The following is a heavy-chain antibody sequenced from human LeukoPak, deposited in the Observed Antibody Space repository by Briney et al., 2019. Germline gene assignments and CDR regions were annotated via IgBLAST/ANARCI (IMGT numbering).Heavy chain of an antibody. J-gene: IGHJ4*02. Sequence: SETLCLTCAVSGVAIISSGFSWGGVRQSPGKGLGWGWSVYYSGTPYDNPSLKSRVVISVDTSKDQSSLKLSSVTAADTAVYYCARLLYDSSGYYYFDYWGQGTLVTVSS. CDR1: GVAIISSGFS. CDR2: VYYSGTP. CDR3: ARLLYDSSGYYYFDY. D-gene: IGHD3-22*01. V-gene: IGHV4-39*01.